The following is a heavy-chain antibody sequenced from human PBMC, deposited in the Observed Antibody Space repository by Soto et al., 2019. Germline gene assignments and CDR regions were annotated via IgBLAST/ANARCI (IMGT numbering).Heavy chain of an antibody. CDR3: AASQVEADGTSFDY. J-gene: IGHJ4*02. D-gene: IGHD6-13*01. CDR1: GYTFTSYS. CDR2: INAYNGNT. Sequence: ASVKVSCKASGYTFTSYSMHWVRQAPGQRLEWMGWINAYNGNTKYAQKLQGRVTMTTDTSTSTAYMELRSLRSDDTAVYYCAASQVEADGTSFDYWGQGTLVTVSS. V-gene: IGHV1-3*01.